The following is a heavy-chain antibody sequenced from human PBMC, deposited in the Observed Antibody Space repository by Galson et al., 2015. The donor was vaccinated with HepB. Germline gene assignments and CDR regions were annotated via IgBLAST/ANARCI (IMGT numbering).Heavy chain of an antibody. Sequence: SLRLSCATSGLTFSGYWMSWVRQTPGKGLEWVANINKDGNEEYYVDSVKGRFTISRDNAKNSLYLQMNSLRVEDTAVYSCVTDYIGFWGQGTLVTVSS. CDR1: GLTFSGYW. V-gene: IGHV3-7*01. CDR3: VTDYIGF. CDR2: INKDGNEE. J-gene: IGHJ4*02.